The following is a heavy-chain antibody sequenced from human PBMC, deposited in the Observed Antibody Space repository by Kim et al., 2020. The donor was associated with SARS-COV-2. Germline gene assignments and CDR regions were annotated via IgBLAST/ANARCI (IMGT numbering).Heavy chain of an antibody. Sequence: GGSLRLSCAGAAFMFRGGYWMRWVRQAPGKGLEWVATIKDDGSERYYEDSVRDRFTISVDTAKNSMWLHLRSLTTEATAVYFCSTTVAYWGRGILVTASS. V-gene: IGHV3-7*01. CDR1: AFMFRGGYW. D-gene: IGHD5-12*01. CDR3: STTVAY. CDR2: IKDDGSER. J-gene: IGHJ4*02.